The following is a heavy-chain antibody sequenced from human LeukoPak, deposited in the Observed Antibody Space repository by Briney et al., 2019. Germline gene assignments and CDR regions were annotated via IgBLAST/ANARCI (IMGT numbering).Heavy chain of an antibody. CDR1: GFTFSNAW. CDR3: ATGGYFLDY. J-gene: IGHJ4*02. Sequence: GGSPRLSCAGSGFTFSNAWMNWVRQAPGKGLEWVGRIKSKVDGGTTDYAAPVKGRFTISRDDSKNTVFLQVNSLQTEDTAVYFCATGGYFLDYWGQGTLVTVSS. CDR2: IKSKVDGGTT. V-gene: IGHV3-15*01. D-gene: IGHD3-16*01.